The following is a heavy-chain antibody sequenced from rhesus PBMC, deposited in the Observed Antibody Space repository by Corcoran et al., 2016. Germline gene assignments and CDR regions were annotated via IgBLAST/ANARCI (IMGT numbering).Heavy chain of an antibody. CDR1: GYSINSGFY. CDR3: ARHGLTGGFDY. Sequence: QVQLQESGLGLVKPSETLSLTCAVSGYSINSGFYWVWIRQPPGKGLEYIASISGGSGSTNYNPSLKSRVTISKDMSKNQFSLKLTSVTAADTAVYYCARHGLTGGFDYWSQGVLVTVSS. V-gene: IGHV4-99*01. J-gene: IGHJ4*01. CDR2: ISGGSGST. D-gene: IGHD7-45*01.